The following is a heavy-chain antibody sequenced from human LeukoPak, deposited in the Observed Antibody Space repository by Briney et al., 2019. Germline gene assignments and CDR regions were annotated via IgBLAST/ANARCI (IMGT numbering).Heavy chain of an antibody. Sequence: GGSLRLSCAASGFTFSSYSMNRVRQAPGKGLEWVSSISSSSSYIYYADSVKGRFTISRDNAKNSLYLQMNSLRAEDTAVYYCARDRGKREYYFDYWGQGTLVTVSS. CDR3: ARDRGKREYYFDY. CDR1: GFTFSSYS. V-gene: IGHV3-21*01. CDR2: ISSSSSYI. D-gene: IGHD3-10*01. J-gene: IGHJ4*02.